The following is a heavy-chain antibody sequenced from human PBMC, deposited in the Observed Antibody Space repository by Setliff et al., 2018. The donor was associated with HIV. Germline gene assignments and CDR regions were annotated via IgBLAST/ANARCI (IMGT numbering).Heavy chain of an antibody. J-gene: IGHJ4*02. D-gene: IGHD3-22*01. CDR2: IKFDGSES. V-gene: IGHV3-7*03. CDR3: ARAYKVYDYRFDSSGFDY. CDR1: GLTFNRYW. Sequence: GGSLRLSCVASGLTFNRYWMSWVRQVPGKGLEWVSNIKFDGSESHYADSVKGRFIASTDNAKNSLFLQMNSLKAEDTAVYYCARAYKVYDYRFDSSGFDYWGQGTLVTVSS.